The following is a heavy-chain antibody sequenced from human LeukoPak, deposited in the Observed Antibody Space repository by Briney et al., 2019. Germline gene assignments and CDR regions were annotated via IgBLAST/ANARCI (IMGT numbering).Heavy chain of an antibody. J-gene: IGHJ4*02. CDR3: ARGPGYGPRFDY. CDR1: GGSFSGYY. CDR2: INHSGST. D-gene: IGHD5-18*01. V-gene: IGHV4-34*01. Sequence: SETLSLTCAVYGGSFSGYYWSWIRQPPGKGLEWIGEINHSGSTNYNPSLKSRVTISVDTSKNQFSLKLSSVTAADTAVYYCARGPGYGPRFDYWGRGTLVTVSS.